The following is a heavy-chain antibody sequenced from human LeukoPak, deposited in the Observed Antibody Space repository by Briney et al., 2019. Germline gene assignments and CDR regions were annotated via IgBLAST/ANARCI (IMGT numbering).Heavy chain of an antibody. J-gene: IGHJ3*02. CDR3: AREDSYCSSTSCYVAFDI. D-gene: IGHD2-2*01. V-gene: IGHV4-4*07. CDR2: IYTSGST. CDR1: GGSISSYY. Sequence: SETLSLTCTVSGGSISSYYWSWIRQPAGKGLEWIGRIYTSGSTNYNPSLKSRVTMSVDTSKNQFSLKLSSVTAADTAVYYCAREDSYCSSTSCYVAFDIWGQGTMVTVSS.